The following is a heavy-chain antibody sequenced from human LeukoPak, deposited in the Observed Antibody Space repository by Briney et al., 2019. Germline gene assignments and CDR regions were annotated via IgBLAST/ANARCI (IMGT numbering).Heavy chain of an antibody. CDR1: GHTFSTSA. CDR2: IVVGNGNT. Sequence: SVKASCKTSGHTFSTSAIQWVRQARGQSLDWMGWIVVGNGNTRSAQKLQERLTITRDMSTSTAYMELSSLRPEDPAVYYCAAETYTQGRCNFDVWGQGTLITVSS. J-gene: IGHJ3*01. V-gene: IGHV1-58*02. D-gene: IGHD2/OR15-2a*01. CDR3: AAETYTQGRCNFDV.